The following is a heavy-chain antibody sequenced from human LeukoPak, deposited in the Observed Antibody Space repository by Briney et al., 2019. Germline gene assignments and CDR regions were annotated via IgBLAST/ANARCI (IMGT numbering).Heavy chain of an antibody. Sequence: SQTLSLTCAISGDSVSNKNTAWNWIRQSPSRGLEWLGRTYYRSKWHNTYAASVKSRITINPDTSKNQFSLQLNSVTPEDTAVYFCVRPVGGDIDYWGRGTLVTVSS. CDR1: GDSVSNKNTA. CDR3: VRPVGGDIDY. V-gene: IGHV6-1*01. J-gene: IGHJ4*02. D-gene: IGHD5-12*01. CDR2: TYYRSKWHN.